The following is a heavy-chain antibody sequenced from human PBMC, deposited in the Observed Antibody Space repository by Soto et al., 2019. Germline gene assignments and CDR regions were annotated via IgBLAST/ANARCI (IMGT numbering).Heavy chain of an antibody. D-gene: IGHD1-20*01. V-gene: IGHV1-8*02. CDR2: MTPNSGDT. CDR1: GYTFTSYD. CDR3: ATNLYNTGRFDH. Sequence: QVQLVQSGAEVKKPGASVKVSCKAPGYTFTSYDINWVRQAPGQGLEWVGWMTPNSGDTGYARTFQGRVTLTRDTSRSTAYMELSSLTSEYTAVYYCATNLYNTGRFDHWGQGTLVTVSS. J-gene: IGHJ4*02.